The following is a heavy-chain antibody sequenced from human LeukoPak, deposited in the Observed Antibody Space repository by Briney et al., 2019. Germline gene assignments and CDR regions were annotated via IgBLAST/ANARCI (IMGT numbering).Heavy chain of an antibody. CDR2: INPSGGAT. J-gene: IGHJ6*02. CDR3: AGHSDLGSGSHYPYYYLMDV. Sequence: ASVQVSSKASGYTFTSYYMHWVRPAPGQGLEWMGIINPSGGATSYSQKFQGRVAMIGDTSTSTVYMQMSSLRIDDTAVYYCAGHSDLGSGSHYPYYYLMDVWGQGTTVTVSS. CDR1: GYTFTSYY. V-gene: IGHV1-46*01. D-gene: IGHD3-10*01.